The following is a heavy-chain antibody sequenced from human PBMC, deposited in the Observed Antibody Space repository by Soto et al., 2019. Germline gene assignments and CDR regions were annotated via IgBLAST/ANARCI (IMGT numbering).Heavy chain of an antibody. D-gene: IGHD7-27*01. Sequence: PSETLSLTCSVSGDSISNLDYFWAWIRQPPGQALEYIGYIYKSATTYYNPSFGSRVAISVGTSKSQFSLNVTSVTAADTAVYFCARGRYCLTGRCFPNWFDSWGQGALVTVS. CDR1: GDSISNLDYF. V-gene: IGHV4-30-4*01. CDR3: ARGRYCLTGRCFPNWFDS. J-gene: IGHJ5*01. CDR2: IYKSATT.